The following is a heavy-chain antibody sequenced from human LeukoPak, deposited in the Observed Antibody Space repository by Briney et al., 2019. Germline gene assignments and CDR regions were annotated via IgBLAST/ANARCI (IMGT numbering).Heavy chain of an antibody. CDR1: GFTFSSYA. Sequence: GRSLRLSCAASGFTFSSYAMHWVRQAPGKGLEWVSSISSSSSYIYYADSVKGRFTISRDNAKNSLYLQMNSLRAEDTAVYYCARDHQEWERAFDIWGQGTMVTVSS. J-gene: IGHJ3*02. CDR2: ISSSSSYI. V-gene: IGHV3-21*01. D-gene: IGHD1-26*01. CDR3: ARDHQEWERAFDI.